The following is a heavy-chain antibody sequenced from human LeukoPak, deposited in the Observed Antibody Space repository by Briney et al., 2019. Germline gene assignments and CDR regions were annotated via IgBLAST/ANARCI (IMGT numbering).Heavy chain of an antibody. CDR3: AKGAEIDL. V-gene: IGHV3-23*01. CDR2: VTGPGDTT. D-gene: IGHD3-16*01. J-gene: IGHJ5*02. CDR1: GFTFTNYA. Sequence: PGGSLRLSCATSGFTFTNYAMNWVRQAPGKGLEWVSAVTGPGDTTYYADSVKGRFFVSREDSKTTVYLQMNSLRAEDTAIYYCAKGAEIDLWGQGTLATVSS.